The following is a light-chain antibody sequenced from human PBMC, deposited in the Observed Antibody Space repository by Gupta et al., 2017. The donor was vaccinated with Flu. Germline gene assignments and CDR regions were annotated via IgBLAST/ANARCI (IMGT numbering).Light chain of an antibody. Sequence: SLGERATINCRSSQNILDRSDNKNYLAWYQQKPGQPPKLLIYWASTRASGVPDRFSGSGSGTDFSLTISSLQAEDVAVYYCQQYDSTPYTFGQGTKLEVK. V-gene: IGKV4-1*01. CDR1: QNILDRSDNKNY. CDR2: WAS. CDR3: QQYDSTPYT. J-gene: IGKJ2*01.